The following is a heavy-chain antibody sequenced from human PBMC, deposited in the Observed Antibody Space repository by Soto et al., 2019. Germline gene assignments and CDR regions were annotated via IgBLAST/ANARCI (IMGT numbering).Heavy chain of an antibody. D-gene: IGHD2-2*01. J-gene: IGHJ4*02. Sequence: SGGSLRLSCAASGFTFSSYAMSWVRQAPGKGLEWVSAISGSGGSTYYADSVKGRFTISRDNSKNTLYLQMNSLRAEDTAVYYCAKDTHIVVVPAAYFDYWGQGTLVTVSS. V-gene: IGHV3-23*01. CDR3: AKDTHIVVVPAAYFDY. CDR2: ISGSGGST. CDR1: GFTFSSYA.